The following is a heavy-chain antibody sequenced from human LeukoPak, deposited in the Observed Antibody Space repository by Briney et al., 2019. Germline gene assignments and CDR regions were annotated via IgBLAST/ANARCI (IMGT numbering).Heavy chain of an antibody. Sequence: SGTLSLTCTVSGGSISRYYWSWIRQPPGKGLESIGYIFYSGTSKYNPSLKSRVTISIDTSQNQFSLKLNSVTTADTAVYYCARMPFYPDWYFDLWGRGTLVTVSS. CDR3: ARMPFYPDWYFDL. CDR1: GGSISRYY. CDR2: IFYSGTS. D-gene: IGHD2-2*01. V-gene: IGHV4-59*01. J-gene: IGHJ2*01.